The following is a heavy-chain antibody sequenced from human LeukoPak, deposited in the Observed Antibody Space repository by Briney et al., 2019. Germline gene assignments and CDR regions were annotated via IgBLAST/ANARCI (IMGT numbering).Heavy chain of an antibody. V-gene: IGHV3-74*03. CDR2: VESDASRT. J-gene: IGHJ5*01. CDR3: ARDNGGWFDS. D-gene: IGHD3-10*01. CDR1: GFTLRYHW. Sequence: GGPLRLSCVASGFTLRYHWMYWLRQGPRRGLAHGSRVESDASRTTYAHSVKGRFTISSDDAKSTLYLQMYSLSGDDTAVYYCARDNGGWFDSWGRGTLVTVSS.